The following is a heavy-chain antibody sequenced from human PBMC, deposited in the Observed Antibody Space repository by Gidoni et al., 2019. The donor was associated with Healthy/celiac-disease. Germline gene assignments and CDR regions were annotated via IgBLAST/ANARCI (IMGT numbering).Heavy chain of an antibody. J-gene: IGHJ3*02. CDR2: INHSGST. CDR1: GGSFSGYY. CDR3: ARTLCSGGSCYGPYAFDI. D-gene: IGHD2-15*01. V-gene: IGHV4-34*01. Sequence: QVQLQQWGAGLLKPSETLSLTCAVYGGSFSGYYWSWIRQPPGKGLEWIGEINHSGSTNYNPSLKSRVTISVDTSKNQFSLKLSSVTAADTAVYYCARTLCSGGSCYGPYAFDIWGQGTMVTVSS.